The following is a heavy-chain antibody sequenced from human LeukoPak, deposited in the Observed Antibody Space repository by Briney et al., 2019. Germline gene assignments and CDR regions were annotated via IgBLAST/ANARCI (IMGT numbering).Heavy chain of an antibody. D-gene: IGHD3-10*01. Sequence: GGSLRLSCAASGFTFSSYAMSWVRQAPGKGLDWVSAISGSGGSTYYADSVKGRFTISRDNSKNTLYLQMNSPRAEDTAVYYCAKDQFGGLYFDYWGQGTLVTVSS. CDR3: AKDQFGGLYFDY. CDR1: GFTFSSYA. J-gene: IGHJ4*02. V-gene: IGHV3-23*01. CDR2: ISGSGGST.